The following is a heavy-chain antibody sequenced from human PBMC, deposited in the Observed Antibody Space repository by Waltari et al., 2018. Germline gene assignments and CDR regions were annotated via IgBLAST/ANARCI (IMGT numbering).Heavy chain of an antibody. CDR3: ASSSRYCSGGSCYSRTYYYYYYYMDV. CDR2: IYYSGRT. D-gene: IGHD2-15*01. V-gene: IGHV4-31*03. J-gene: IGHJ6*03. CDR1: GGSISSGGYY. Sequence: QVQLQESGPGLVKPSQTLSLTCTVSGGSISSGGYYWSWIRQHPGKGLEWIGYIYYSGRTYYNPSLKSRVTISVDTSKNQFSLKLSSVTAADTAVYYCASSSRYCSGGSCYSRTYYYYYYYMDVWGKGTTVTVSS.